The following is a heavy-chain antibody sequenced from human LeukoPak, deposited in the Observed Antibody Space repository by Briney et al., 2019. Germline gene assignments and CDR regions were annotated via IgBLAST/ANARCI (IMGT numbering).Heavy chain of an antibody. V-gene: IGHV3-30*04. Sequence: GRPLRLSCAASGFTFSSYAMHWVRQAPGKGLEWVAVISYDGSNKYYADSVKGRFTISRDNSKNTLYLQMNSLRAEDTAVYYCARAGYCSGGSCYLSYFDCWGQGTLVTVSS. D-gene: IGHD2-15*01. CDR3: ARAGYCSGGSCYLSYFDC. CDR1: GFTFSSYA. CDR2: ISYDGSNK. J-gene: IGHJ4*02.